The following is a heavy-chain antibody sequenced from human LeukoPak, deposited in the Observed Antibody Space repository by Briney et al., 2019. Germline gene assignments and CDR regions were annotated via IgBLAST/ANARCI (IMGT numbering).Heavy chain of an antibody. CDR1: GFTFSSYA. D-gene: IGHD3-22*01. J-gene: IGHJ4*02. Sequence: GGSLRLSCAASGFTFSSYAMSWVRQAPGKGLEWVSAISGSGGSTYYADSVKGRFTISRDNSKNTLYLQMNSLRAEDTAVYYCARESYFYDSRFSFGYWGQGTLVTVSS. CDR3: ARESYFYDSRFSFGY. V-gene: IGHV3-23*01. CDR2: ISGSGGST.